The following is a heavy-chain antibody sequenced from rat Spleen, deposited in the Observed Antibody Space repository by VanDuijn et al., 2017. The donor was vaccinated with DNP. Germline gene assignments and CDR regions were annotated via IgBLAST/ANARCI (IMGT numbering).Heavy chain of an antibody. V-gene: IGHV3-1*01. J-gene: IGHJ2*01. CDR2: ISYSGST. CDR1: GYSITSSY. CDR3: ARWSDYLDY. Sequence: EVQLQESGPGLVKPSQSLSLTCSVTGYSITSSYRWNWIRKFPGNKMERIGHISYSGSTSYNPSLKSRISITRDTSKNQFFLQLNSVTTEDTATYYCARWSDYLDYWGQGVMVTASS.